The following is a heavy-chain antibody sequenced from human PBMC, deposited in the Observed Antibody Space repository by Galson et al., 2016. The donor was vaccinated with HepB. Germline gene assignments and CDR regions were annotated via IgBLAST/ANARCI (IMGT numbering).Heavy chain of an antibody. J-gene: IGHJ5*02. CDR1: GFTFSHYF. D-gene: IGHD6-19*01. CDR2: ISGSADSR. V-gene: IGHV3-11*01. Sequence: SLRLSCAASGFTFSHYFVSWIRQAPGKGLEWVPYISGSADSRRYADSVKGRFTISRDNSKNSLYLQMNNLRAEDTAVYYCARMVPLYSGGWYVRGDGWFDPWGQGTLVTVSS. CDR3: ARMVPLYSGGWYVRGDGWFDP.